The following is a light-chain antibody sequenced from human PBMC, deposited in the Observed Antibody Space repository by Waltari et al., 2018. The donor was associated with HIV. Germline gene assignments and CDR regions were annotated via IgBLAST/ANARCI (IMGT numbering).Light chain of an antibody. Sequence: DIQMTQSPSTLSKSVGDRVTITCRASQSIRSWLAWYQQKPGKAPNLLIYKSSTLESGVPSRFSGSGSGTEFTLTISSLQPDDFATYYCQQYDSYPFTFGPGTKVDVK. CDR3: QQYDSYPFT. CDR2: KSS. V-gene: IGKV1-5*03. J-gene: IGKJ3*01. CDR1: QSIRSW.